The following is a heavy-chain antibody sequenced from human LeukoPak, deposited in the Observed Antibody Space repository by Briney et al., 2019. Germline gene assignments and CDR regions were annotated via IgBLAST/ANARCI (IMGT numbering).Heavy chain of an antibody. CDR1: GGTFSSYA. V-gene: IGHV1-69*05. Sequence: ASVKVSCKASGGTFSSYAISWVRQAPGQGLEWMGGIIPIFGTANYAQKFQGRVTITTDESTSTAYMELSSLRSEDTAVYYCARGVQLWKFSWFDPWGQGTLVTVSS. CDR3: ARGVQLWKFSWFDP. D-gene: IGHD5-18*01. CDR2: IIPIFGTA. J-gene: IGHJ5*02.